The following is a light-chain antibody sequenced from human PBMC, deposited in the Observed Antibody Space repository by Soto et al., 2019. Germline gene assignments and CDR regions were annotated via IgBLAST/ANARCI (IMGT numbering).Light chain of an antibody. J-gene: IGKJ1*01. CDR1: QSISRW. CDR3: QQYNNLWT. V-gene: IGKV1-5*01. Sequence: IRMTQSPSTLSASVGDRVTITCRASQSISRWVAWYQQKPGKAPKVLIYDVSSLESGVPSRFSGSGSGTEFTLTISSLQPDDLATYYCQQYNNLWTFGQGTKVDIK. CDR2: DVS.